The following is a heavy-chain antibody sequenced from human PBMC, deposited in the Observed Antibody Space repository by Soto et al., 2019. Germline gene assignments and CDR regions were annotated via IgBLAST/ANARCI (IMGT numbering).Heavy chain of an antibody. V-gene: IGHV3-74*01. CDR1: GFTFSNYW. Sequence: GGSLRLSCAASGFTFSNYWMHWVRQAPGKGLLWVSHIKGGGSSTNYADSVKGRFTISRDNAKNSLYLQMNSLRAEDTAVYYCARNLGELSLYRGYFDYWGQGTLVTVSS. CDR3: ARNLGELSLYRGYFDY. D-gene: IGHD3-16*02. CDR2: IKGGGSST. J-gene: IGHJ4*02.